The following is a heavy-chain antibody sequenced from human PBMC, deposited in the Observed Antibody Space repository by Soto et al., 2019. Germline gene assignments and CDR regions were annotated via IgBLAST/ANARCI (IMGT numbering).Heavy chain of an antibody. D-gene: IGHD2-15*01. CDR1: EDIFNNFG. CDR2: VSYYNGNT. Sequence: QAQLVQSGAEVKKPGASVKVACTASEDIFNNFGITWVRQAPGQGLEWLGWVSYYNGNTNYAHRLQGRVFMTPDTATSTAYLELRSLTFNDTAVYYCARDLTRFCSGGSCPFSMWGQGTQVIVSS. CDR3: ARDLTRFCSGGSCPFSM. J-gene: IGHJ4*02. V-gene: IGHV1-18*01.